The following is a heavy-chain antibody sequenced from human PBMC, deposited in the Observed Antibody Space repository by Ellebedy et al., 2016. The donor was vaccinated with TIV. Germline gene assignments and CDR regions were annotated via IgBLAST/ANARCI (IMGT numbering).Heavy chain of an antibody. CDR3: ASPVLLPRGAFDI. V-gene: IGHV3-23*01. D-gene: IGHD3-10*01. CDR1: GFTFSGYG. CDR2: ISGSGGST. Sequence: GESLKISCAASGFTFSGYGMHWVRQAPGKGLEWVSAISGSGGSTYYADSVKGRFTISRDNSKNTLYLQMNSLRAEDTAVYYCASPVLLPRGAFDIWGQGTMVTVSS. J-gene: IGHJ3*02.